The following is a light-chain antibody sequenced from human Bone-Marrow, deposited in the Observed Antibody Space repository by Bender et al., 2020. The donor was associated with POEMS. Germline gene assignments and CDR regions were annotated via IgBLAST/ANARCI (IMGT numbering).Light chain of an antibody. J-gene: IGLJ2*01. CDR3: CSYAGSPSYVL. V-gene: IGLV2-23*02. CDR1: DGDVGAYDH. Sequence: QSVLTQPASVSGSPGQSLTISCIGTDGDVGAYDHVSWYQQHPGKAPKLVISTVNRRPSGVSNRFSGSKSGNTASLTISGLQADDEADYYCCSYAGSPSYVLFGGGTKLTVL. CDR2: TVN.